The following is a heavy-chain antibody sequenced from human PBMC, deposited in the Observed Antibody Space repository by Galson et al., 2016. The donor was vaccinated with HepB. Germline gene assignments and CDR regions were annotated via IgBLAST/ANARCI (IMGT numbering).Heavy chain of an antibody. D-gene: IGHD3-16*01. CDR1: GFSFSNSG. V-gene: IGHV3-23*01. Sequence: SLRLSCAASGFSFSNSGMSWVRQAPGRGLGWVSGLTRSGDATHYADFVKGRCPLSRDNSKNTLDLYMNNLAAGDTAICYCGKHGGFDYWGQGALVTVSS. CDR2: LTRSGDAT. CDR3: GKHGGFDY. J-gene: IGHJ4*02.